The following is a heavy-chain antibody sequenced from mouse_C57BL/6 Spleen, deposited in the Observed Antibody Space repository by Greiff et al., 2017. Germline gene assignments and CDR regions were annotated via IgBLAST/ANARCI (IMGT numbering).Heavy chain of an antibody. Sequence: EVMLVESGGGLVKPGGSLKLSCAASGFTFSDYGMHWVRQAPEKGLEWVAYISSGSSTIYYADTVKGRFTISRDNAKNTLYLQMTSLRSEDTAIYYCARLDYYGSSYDYWGQGTTLTVSS. CDR1: GFTFSDYG. CDR2: ISSGSSTI. V-gene: IGHV5-17*01. D-gene: IGHD1-1*01. CDR3: ARLDYYGSSYDY. J-gene: IGHJ2*01.